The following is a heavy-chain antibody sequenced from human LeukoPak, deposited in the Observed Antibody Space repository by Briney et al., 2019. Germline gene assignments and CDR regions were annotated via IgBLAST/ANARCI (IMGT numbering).Heavy chain of an antibody. V-gene: IGHV3-73*01. CDR1: GFTFSGSA. J-gene: IGHJ4*02. Sequence: GGSLRLSCAASGFTFSGSAMHWVRQASGKGLEWVGRIRSKANSYATAYAASVKGRFTISRDDSKNTAYLQMNSLKTEDTAVYYCTRYYGGNSAVAGGRDYWGQGTLVTVPS. D-gene: IGHD4-23*01. CDR2: IRSKANSYAT. CDR3: TRYYGGNSAVAGGRDY.